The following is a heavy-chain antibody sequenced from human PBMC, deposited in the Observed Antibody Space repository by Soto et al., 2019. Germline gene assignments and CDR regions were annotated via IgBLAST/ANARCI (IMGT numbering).Heavy chain of an antibody. J-gene: IGHJ4*02. CDR1: GGSISSYY. Sequence: SETLSLTCTVSGGSISSYYWSWIRQPPGKGLEWIGYIYYSGSTNYNPSLKSRVTISVDTSKNQFSLKLSSVTAADTAVYFFARLADDYGSGSYSDYWGQGTLVTVSS. V-gene: IGHV4-59*08. CDR2: IYYSGST. CDR3: ARLADDYGSGSYSDY. D-gene: IGHD3-10*01.